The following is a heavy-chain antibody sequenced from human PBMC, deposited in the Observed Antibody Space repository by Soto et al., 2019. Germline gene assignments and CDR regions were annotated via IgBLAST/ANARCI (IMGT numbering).Heavy chain of an antibody. Sequence: SETLSLTCTVSGGSVSSGSYYWSWIRQPPGKGLEWIGYIYYSGSTNYNPSLKSRVTISVDTSKNQFSLKLSSVTAADTAVYYCASQITMVRGVINNWGQGTLVTVSS. J-gene: IGHJ4*02. D-gene: IGHD3-10*01. CDR3: ASQITMVRGVINN. V-gene: IGHV4-61*01. CDR1: GGSVSSGSYY. CDR2: IYYSGST.